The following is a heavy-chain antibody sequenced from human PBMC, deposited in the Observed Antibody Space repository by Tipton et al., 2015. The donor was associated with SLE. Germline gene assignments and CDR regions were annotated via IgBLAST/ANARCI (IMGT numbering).Heavy chain of an antibody. CDR2: IYYSGST. CDR1: GGSISSSSYY. D-gene: IGHD3-22*01. CDR3: ARDSSGYSIFFDY. Sequence: TLSLTCTVSGGSISSSSYYWCWIRQPPGKGLEWIGYIYYSGSTYYNPSLKSRVTISVDTSKNQFSLKLSSVTAADTAVYYCARDSSGYSIFFDYWGQGTLGTVSS. V-gene: IGHV4-30-4*01. J-gene: IGHJ4*02.